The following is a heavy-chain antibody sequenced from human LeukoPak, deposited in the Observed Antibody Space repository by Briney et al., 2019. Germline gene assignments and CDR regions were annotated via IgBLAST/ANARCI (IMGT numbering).Heavy chain of an antibody. D-gene: IGHD6-6*01. V-gene: IGHV3-49*04. CDR1: GFTVSSNY. CDR2: IRSKAYGGTT. Sequence: GGSLRLSCAASGFTVSSNYMSWVRQAPGKGLEWVGFIRSKAYGGTTEYAASVKGRFSISRDDSKSIAYLEMNSLKTEDTAVYYCTRRSSSSDYWGQGTLVTVSS. CDR3: TRRSSSSDY. J-gene: IGHJ4*02.